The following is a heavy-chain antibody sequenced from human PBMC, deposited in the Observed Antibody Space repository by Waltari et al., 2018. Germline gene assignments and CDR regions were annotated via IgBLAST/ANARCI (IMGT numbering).Heavy chain of an antibody. CDR1: DFTFASHT. D-gene: IGHD3-16*01. V-gene: IGHV3-21*01. CDR3: SREANYDRRDSPNDY. J-gene: IGHJ4*02. CDR2: ITSSSNHI. Sequence: LVESGGGLVKPGGSLRLSCEASDFTFASHTMSWVRQPPGKAPQWVASITSSSNHIYYADSVEGRFTISRDNMKKLVFLQMDSLSAEDTAVYFCSREANYDRRDSPNDYWGQGTLVTVSS.